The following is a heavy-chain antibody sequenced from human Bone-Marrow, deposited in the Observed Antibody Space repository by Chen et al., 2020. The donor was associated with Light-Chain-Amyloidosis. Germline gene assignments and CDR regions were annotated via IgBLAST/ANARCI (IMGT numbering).Heavy chain of an antibody. J-gene: IGHJ3*01. CDR1: GFDLSRYT. CDR3: ARWVNYGDPSRGRFDV. Sequence: EVQLVESGGGLAQQGGSLRLSCVASGFDLSRYTMGGARQAPGKGPEWFADIWSSATTINNEDSVKGRFTISRDNANNALFLHMKSLRVEDTALYYCARWVNYGDPSRGRFDVWGQGTMVSVSS. CDR2: IWSSATTI. D-gene: IGHD4-17*01. V-gene: IGHV3-48*04.